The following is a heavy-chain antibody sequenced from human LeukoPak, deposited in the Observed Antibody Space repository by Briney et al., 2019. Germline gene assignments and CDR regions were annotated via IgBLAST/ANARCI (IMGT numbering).Heavy chain of an antibody. Sequence: PGGSLRLSCAASGFTLSNFWMTWVRQAPGKGLEWVANVKQDGSEKSCVDSVKGRFTISRDNAKNSLYLQMNSLRVEDTAVYYCARGRGDSSSWYFDYWGQGTLVTVSS. V-gene: IGHV3-7*01. CDR2: VKQDGSEK. D-gene: IGHD6-13*01. J-gene: IGHJ4*02. CDR3: ARGRGDSSSWYFDY. CDR1: GFTLSNFW.